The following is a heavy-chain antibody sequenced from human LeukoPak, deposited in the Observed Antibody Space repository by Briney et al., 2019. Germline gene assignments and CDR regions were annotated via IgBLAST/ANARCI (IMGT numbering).Heavy chain of an antibody. J-gene: IGHJ3*02. D-gene: IGHD6-6*01. CDR3: ARESNRSSDAFDI. CDR2: IRYDGSNK. Sequence: GGSLRLSCAASGFTFSSYGMHWVRQAPGKGLEWVAFIRYDGSNKYYADSVKGRFTISRDNAKNSLYLQMNSLRAEDTAVYYCARESNRSSDAFDIWGQGTMVTVSS. V-gene: IGHV3-30*02. CDR1: GFTFSSYG.